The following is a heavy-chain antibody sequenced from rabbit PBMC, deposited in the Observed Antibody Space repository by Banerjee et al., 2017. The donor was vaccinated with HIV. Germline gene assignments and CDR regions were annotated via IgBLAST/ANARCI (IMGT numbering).Heavy chain of an antibody. CDR2: INTSSGNT. J-gene: IGHJ4*01. CDR1: GFSFSNKYV. Sequence: QEQLEESGGGLVKPGASLTLTCKASGFSFSNKYVMCWVRQAPGKGLEWIACINTSSGNTVYATWAKGRFTISKTSWTTVTLQMTSLTAADTATYFCARVVYAGYGYANDYFNLWGQGTLVTVS. D-gene: IGHD6-1*01. V-gene: IGHV1S45*01. CDR3: ARVVYAGYGYANDYFNL.